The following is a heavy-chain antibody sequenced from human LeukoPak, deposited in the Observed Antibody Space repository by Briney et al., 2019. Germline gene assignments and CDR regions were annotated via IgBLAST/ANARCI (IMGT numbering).Heavy chain of an antibody. CDR2: IYSGGST. D-gene: IGHD3-22*01. CDR1: GFTVSSNY. Sequence: GWSLRLSCAARGFTVSSNYMSWVRQAPGKGLEWVSVIYSGGSTYYADSVKGRFTISRDNSKNTLYLQMNSLRAEDTAVYYCARLDDMAFDYWGQGTLVTVSS. CDR3: ARLDDMAFDY. J-gene: IGHJ4*02. V-gene: IGHV3-53*01.